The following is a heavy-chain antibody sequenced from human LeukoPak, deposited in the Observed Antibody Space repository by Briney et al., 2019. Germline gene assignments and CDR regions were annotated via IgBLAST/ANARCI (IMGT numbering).Heavy chain of an antibody. CDR2: IYHSGRT. CDR3: ARYDSNDAFDI. V-gene: IGHV4-38-2*02. D-gene: IGHD1-1*01. J-gene: IGHJ3*02. CDR1: GYSISSGYY. Sequence: SETLSLTCTVSGYSISSGYYWGWIRQPPGKGLEWIGSIYHSGRTYYNPSLKSRVTISVDTSKNQFSLKLSSVTAADTAVYYCARYDSNDAFDIWGQGTMVTVSS.